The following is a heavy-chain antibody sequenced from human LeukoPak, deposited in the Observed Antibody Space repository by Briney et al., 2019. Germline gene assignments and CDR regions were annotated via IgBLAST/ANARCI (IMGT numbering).Heavy chain of an antibody. CDR1: GGSISSYNYY. Sequence: SETLSLTCTVSGGSISSYNYYCAWIRQPPGKGLEWIGSVFYSGSTYYNPSLKSRVTISVDTSNNQFSLRLTSVTAADTAVYYCATPIGATDWFDPWGQGTLVTVSS. V-gene: IGHV4-39*01. CDR3: ATPIGATDWFDP. D-gene: IGHD5-12*01. J-gene: IGHJ5*02. CDR2: VFYSGST.